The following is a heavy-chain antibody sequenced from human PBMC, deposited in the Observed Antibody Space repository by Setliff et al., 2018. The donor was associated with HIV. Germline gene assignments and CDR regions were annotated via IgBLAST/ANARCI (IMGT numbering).Heavy chain of an antibody. CDR1: GYTFTSYD. CDR2: MNPNSGNT. D-gene: IGHD5-12*01. V-gene: IGHV1-8*03. CDR3: ARGYSGYDSYYFDY. Sequence: ASVKVSCKASGYTFTSYDIHWLRQATGQGLEWMGWMNPNSGNTGYAQKFQGRATITRKTSISTAFMELSSLRSEDTAVYYCARGYSGYDSYYFDYWGQGTLVTVSS. J-gene: IGHJ4*02.